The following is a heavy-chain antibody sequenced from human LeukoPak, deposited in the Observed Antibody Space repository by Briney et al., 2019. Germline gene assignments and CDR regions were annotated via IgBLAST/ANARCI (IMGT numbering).Heavy chain of an antibody. CDR2: ISSSGSTI. Sequence: GGSLRLSCAASGFTFSSYWMHWVRQAPGKGLEWVSYISSSGSTIYYADSVKGRFTISRDNAKNSLYLQMNSLRAEDTAVYYCARALRMVRGVIDYWGQGTLVTVSS. J-gene: IGHJ4*02. V-gene: IGHV3-48*04. CDR3: ARALRMVRGVIDY. CDR1: GFTFSSYW. D-gene: IGHD3-10*01.